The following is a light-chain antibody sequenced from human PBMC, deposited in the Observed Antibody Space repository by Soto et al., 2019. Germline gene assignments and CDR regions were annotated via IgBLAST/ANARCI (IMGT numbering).Light chain of an antibody. CDR1: QSVSSSY. V-gene: IGKV3-20*01. Sequence: EILLTQVPSTPSLSPGEKCPLSRPASQSVSSSYLAWYRQKPGQAPGLLIYGASSRATGIPDRFSGSGSGTDFTLTISRLEPEDFAVYYCQQYGSSPRTFGQGTKVDIK. CDR2: GAS. CDR3: QQYGSSPRT. J-gene: IGKJ1*01.